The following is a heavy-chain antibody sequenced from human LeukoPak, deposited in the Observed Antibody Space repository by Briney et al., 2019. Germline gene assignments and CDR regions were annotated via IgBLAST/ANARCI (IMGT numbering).Heavy chain of an antibody. D-gene: IGHD6-19*01. CDR1: GYSFASYW. J-gene: IGHJ4*02. CDR3: ARRDSSGWYYFDY. CDR2: IYPGDSDT. Sequence: GESLKISCKASGYSFASYWIGWVRQMPGKGLEWMGIIYPGDSDTRYSPSFQGQVTISAVKSISTAYLQWSSLKASDTAMYYCARRDSSGWYYFDYWGQGTLVTVSS. V-gene: IGHV5-51*01.